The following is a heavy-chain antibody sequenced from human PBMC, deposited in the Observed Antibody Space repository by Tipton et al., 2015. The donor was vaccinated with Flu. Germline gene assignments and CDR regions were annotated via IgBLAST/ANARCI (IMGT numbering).Heavy chain of an antibody. D-gene: IGHD6-19*01. CDR3: ARGQGNSGWRYFDY. Sequence: TLSLTCSVSGGSINGFYWSWIRQPAGKGLEWIGRIYTSGNTNYSPSLKSRVTMSVDTSKNQFSLKLSSMTAADTAVYYCARGQGNSGWRYFDYWGQGTLVTVSS. V-gene: IGHV4-4*07. J-gene: IGHJ4*02. CDR1: GGSINGFY. CDR2: IYTSGNT.